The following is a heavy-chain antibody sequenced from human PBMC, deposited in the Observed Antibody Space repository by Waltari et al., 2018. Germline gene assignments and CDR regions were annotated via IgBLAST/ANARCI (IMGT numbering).Heavy chain of an antibody. CDR1: GGSISGFY. V-gene: IGHV4-59*01. D-gene: IGHD2-21*02. CDR2: IYYTGST. J-gene: IGHJ5*02. CDR3: ARGGGGDWEWFDP. Sequence: QVQLQESGPSLLTPSETLSLICTVSGGSISGFYWSWVRQPPGKGLDWIGYIYYTGSTKFNPSLKSRVTMSVDTSKNQFSLKLSAVTAADTAFYYCARGGGGDWEWFDPWGQGTLVTVSS.